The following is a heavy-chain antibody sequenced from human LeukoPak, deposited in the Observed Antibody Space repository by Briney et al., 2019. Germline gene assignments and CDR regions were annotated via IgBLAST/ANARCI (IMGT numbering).Heavy chain of an antibody. CDR3: AREFRDIVVVPAADYYYYMDV. D-gene: IGHD2-2*01. V-gene: IGHV1-2*02. J-gene: IGHJ6*03. CDR1: GYTFTGYY. CDR2: INPNSGGT. Sequence: ASVTVSCRASGYTFTGYYMHWVRQAPGQGLEWMGWINPNSGGTNYAQKFQGRVTMTRDTSISTAYMELSRLRSDDTAVYYCAREFRDIVVVPAADYYYYMDVWGKGTTVTVSS.